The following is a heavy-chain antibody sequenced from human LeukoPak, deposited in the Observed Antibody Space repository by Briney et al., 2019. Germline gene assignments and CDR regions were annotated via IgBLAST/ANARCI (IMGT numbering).Heavy chain of an antibody. CDR3: ARGDYETHGYQTR. CDR2: INTNTGNP. J-gene: IGHJ4*02. V-gene: IGHV7-4-1*02. Sequence: ASVKVSCTASGYIFTSYVLHWVRQTPGQGLEWMGWINTNTGNPTYAQGFTGRFVFSLDTSVSTAYLQISSLKADDTAMYYCARGDYETHGYQTRWGQGTLVTVSS. D-gene: IGHD3-22*01. CDR1: GYIFTSYV.